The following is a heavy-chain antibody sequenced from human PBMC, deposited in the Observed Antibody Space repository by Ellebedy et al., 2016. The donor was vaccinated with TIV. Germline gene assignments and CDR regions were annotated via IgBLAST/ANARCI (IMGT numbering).Heavy chain of an antibody. CDR3: ARAGGVGTVDC. CDR1: GFTFSNYW. CDR2: INEDGSEN. V-gene: IGHV3-7*03. J-gene: IGHJ4*02. D-gene: IGHD3-16*01. Sequence: GGSLRLSCGTSGFTFSNYWMTWVRQAPGKGLEWVANINEDGSENYYVDSVAGRFTISRDNAKNSLFLQMNSPRADDTAVYYCARAGGVGTVDCWGQGTLVTVSS.